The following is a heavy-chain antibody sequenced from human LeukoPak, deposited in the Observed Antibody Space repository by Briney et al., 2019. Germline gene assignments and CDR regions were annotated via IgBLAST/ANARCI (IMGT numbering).Heavy chain of an antibody. CDR3: ARDSGSYYFDY. J-gene: IGHJ4*02. V-gene: IGHV4-31*03. CDR2: ISYSGST. CDR1: GGSISSGGYY. D-gene: IGHD1-26*01. Sequence: SETLSLTCTVSGGSISSGGYYWSWIRQRPGKGLEWIGYISYSGSTYYNPSLKSRVTISVDTSKNQLTLKLSSVTAADTAVYYCARDSGSYYFDYWGQGTLVTVSS.